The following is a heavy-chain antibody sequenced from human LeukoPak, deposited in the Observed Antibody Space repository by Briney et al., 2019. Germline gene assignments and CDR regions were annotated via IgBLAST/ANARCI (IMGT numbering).Heavy chain of an antibody. D-gene: IGHD1-26*01. CDR2: ISSSSSTI. CDR1: GFTFSSYS. CDR3: ARDPYSGGYGAYYYYYMDV. J-gene: IGHJ6*03. V-gene: IGHV3-48*04. Sequence: PGGSLRLSCAASGFTFSSYSMLWVRQAPGKGLEWVSYISSSSSTIYYADSVKGRFTISRDNAKNSLYLQMDSLRAEDTAVYYCARDPYSGGYGAYYYYYMDVWGKGTTVTISS.